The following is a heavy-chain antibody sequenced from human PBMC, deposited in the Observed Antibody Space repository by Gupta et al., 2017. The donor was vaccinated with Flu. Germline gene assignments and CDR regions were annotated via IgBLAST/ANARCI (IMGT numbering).Heavy chain of an antibody. D-gene: IGHD3-10*01. V-gene: IGHV4-59*08. CDR1: SISNYY. J-gene: IGHJ5*02. CDR3: ARTHYRSVWWFDP. Sequence: SISNYYWSWIRQSPEKGLEWIGYIYYSGTTNYNPSFRSRVTIAVDTSKNQFSLQLTSMTAADTAIYYCARTHYRSVWWFDPWGQGTLVTVSS. CDR2: IYYSGTT.